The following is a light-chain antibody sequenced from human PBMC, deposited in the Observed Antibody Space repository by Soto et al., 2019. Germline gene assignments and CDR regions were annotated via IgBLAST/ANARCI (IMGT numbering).Light chain of an antibody. J-gene: IGKJ1*01. CDR1: QSVTSNY. CDR3: QQYGDSPQT. Sequence: EIVLKQSPATLSLSPGERATLSCRASQSVTSNYLAWYQQKPGQAPRLLIYGASSRATAIPDRFSGSGSGTDFTLTISRLEPEDLAVYHCQQYGDSPQTFGQGTKVEIK. V-gene: IGKV3-20*01. CDR2: GAS.